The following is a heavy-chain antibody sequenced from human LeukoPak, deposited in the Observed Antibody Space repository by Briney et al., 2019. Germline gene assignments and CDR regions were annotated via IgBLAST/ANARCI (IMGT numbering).Heavy chain of an antibody. CDR2: INPSGGST. J-gene: IGHJ5*02. CDR3: ARDNSVEDTAWWFDP. CDR1: GYTFTSYY. D-gene: IGHD4-23*01. V-gene: IGHV1-46*01. Sequence: ASVKVSCKASGYTFTSYYMRWVRQAPGQGLEWMGIINPSGGSTSYAQKFQGRVTMTRDMPTSTDYMELSSLRSEDTAVYYCARDNSVEDTAWWFDPWGQGTLVTVSS.